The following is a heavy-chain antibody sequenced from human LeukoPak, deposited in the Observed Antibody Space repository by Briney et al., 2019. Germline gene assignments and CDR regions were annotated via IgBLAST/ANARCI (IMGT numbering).Heavy chain of an antibody. CDR3: AREGGFYRPLDY. V-gene: IGHV4-4*02. D-gene: IGHD3-3*01. J-gene: IGHJ4*02. CDR1: GGSVTSTNW. CDR2: VHLDGRT. Sequence: SETLSLTCAVSGGSVTSTNWWPWVRQPPGRGLEWIGEVHLDGRTNYNPSLTGRLTLSVDLYENHISLKLTSVTAADTAVYYCAREGGFYRPLDYLGQGTLVTVSS.